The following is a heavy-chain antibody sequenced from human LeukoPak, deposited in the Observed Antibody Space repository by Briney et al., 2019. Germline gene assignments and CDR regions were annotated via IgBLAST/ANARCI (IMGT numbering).Heavy chain of an antibody. CDR3: ARRPYCSSTSCKLLFDY. D-gene: IGHD2-2*01. CDR2: IIPIFGTA. Sequence: SVKVSCKASGGTFSSCAISWVRQAPGQGLEWMGGIIPIFGTANYAQKFQGRVTITADESTSTAYMELSSLRSEDTAVYYCARRPYCSSTSCKLLFDYWGQGTLVTVSS. J-gene: IGHJ4*02. V-gene: IGHV1-69*01. CDR1: GGTFSSCA.